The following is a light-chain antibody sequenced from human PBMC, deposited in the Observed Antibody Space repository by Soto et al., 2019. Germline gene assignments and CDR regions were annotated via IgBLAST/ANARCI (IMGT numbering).Light chain of an antibody. CDR2: AAS. CDR1: QGIRND. CDR3: QHYNTYSKT. J-gene: IGKJ3*01. Sequence: IKMKQSPSALSAYVGDRVTITCRASQGIRNDLDWFQQKPGKAPKLLIYAASNLQSGVPARFSGGGFGTEFTLNISSLQPDDSAIYYCQHYNTYSKTFGPGTKVDIK. V-gene: IGKV1-17*01.